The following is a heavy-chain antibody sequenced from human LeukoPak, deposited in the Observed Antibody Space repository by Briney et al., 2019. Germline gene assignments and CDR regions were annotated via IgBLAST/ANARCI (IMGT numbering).Heavy chain of an antibody. D-gene: IGHD3-22*01. CDR1: GGSITTNYY. J-gene: IGHJ5*02. V-gene: IGHV4-39*07. CDR3: ARELVLTTYNWFDP. CDR2: ISYSGST. Sequence: SETLSLTCIVSGGSITTNYYWGWIRQPPGKGLEWIRSISYSGSTYYNPSLKSRVTISVDTSKNQFSLKLTSVTAADTAVYYCARELVLTTYNWFDPWGQGTLVTVSS.